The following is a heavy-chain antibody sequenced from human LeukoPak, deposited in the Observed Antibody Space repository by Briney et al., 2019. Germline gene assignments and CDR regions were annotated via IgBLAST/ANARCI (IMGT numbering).Heavy chain of an antibody. J-gene: IGHJ5*02. V-gene: IGHV3-48*01. D-gene: IGHD2-2*01. CDR2: ISSSSSTI. Sequence: PGGSLRLSCAASGFTFSSYSMNWVRQAPGKGLEWVSYISSSSSTIYYADSVKGRFTISRDNAKNSLYLQMNSLRAEDTAVYYCARDPLNCSSTSCYRWNHDYWFDPWGQGTLVTVSS. CDR1: GFTFSSYS. CDR3: ARDPLNCSSTSCYRWNHDYWFDP.